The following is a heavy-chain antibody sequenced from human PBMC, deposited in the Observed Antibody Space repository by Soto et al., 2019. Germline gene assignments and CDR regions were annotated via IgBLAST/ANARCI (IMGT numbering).Heavy chain of an antibody. J-gene: IGHJ6*02. Sequence: PPDTLSLPCRVSAGSIRRRGHHGSWLRHHPGKGLEWIGYIYYSGSTYYNPSLKSRVTISVDTSKNQFSLKLSSVTAADTAVYYCARGRGLWELDYYYGMDVWGQGTTVS. CDR1: AGSIRRRGHH. CDR2: IYYSGST. D-gene: IGHD1-26*01. V-gene: IGHV4-31*03. CDR3: ARGRGLWELDYYYGMDV.